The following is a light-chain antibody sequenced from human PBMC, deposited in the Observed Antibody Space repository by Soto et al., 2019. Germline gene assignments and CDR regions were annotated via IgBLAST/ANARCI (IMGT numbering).Light chain of an antibody. CDR1: ISDVGGYNF. J-gene: IGLJ1*01. CDR3: SSFTGSNYV. Sequence: QSALTQPASVSGSPGQSITISCTGTISDVGGYNFVSWYQQYPGKAPKLMICDVSNRPSGVSNRFSGSKSGNTVSLTISGLQAEDEADYYCSSFTGSNYVFGTGTKLTVL. V-gene: IGLV2-14*03. CDR2: DVS.